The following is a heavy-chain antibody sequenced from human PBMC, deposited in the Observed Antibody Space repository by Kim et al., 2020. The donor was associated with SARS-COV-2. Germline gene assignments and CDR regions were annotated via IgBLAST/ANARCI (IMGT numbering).Heavy chain of an antibody. V-gene: IGHV3-21*04. CDR1: GFTFSSYS. CDR2: ISSSSSYI. Sequence: GGSLRLSCAASGFTFSSYSMNWVRQAPGKGLEWVSSISSSSSYIYYADSVKGRFTISRDNAKNSLYLQMNSLRAEDTAVYYCAREGITMRGSIDYWGQGTLVPVSS. J-gene: IGHJ4*02. CDR3: AREGITMRGSIDY. D-gene: IGHD3-10*01.